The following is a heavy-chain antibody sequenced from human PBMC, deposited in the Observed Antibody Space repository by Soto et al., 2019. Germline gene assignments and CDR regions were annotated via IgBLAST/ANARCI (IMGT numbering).Heavy chain of an antibody. V-gene: IGHV3-48*02. CDR1: GFTFSSYS. D-gene: IGHD3-22*01. CDR2: ISSSSSTI. CDR3: ARFYYDSSGYYSYYYGMDV. J-gene: IGHJ6*02. Sequence: EVQLVESGGGLVQPGGSLRLSCAASGFTFSSYSMNWVRQAPGKGLEWGSYISSSSSTIYYADSVKGRFTISRDNAKNSLYLQMNSLRDEDTAVYYCARFYYDSSGYYSYYYGMDVWGQGTTVTVSS.